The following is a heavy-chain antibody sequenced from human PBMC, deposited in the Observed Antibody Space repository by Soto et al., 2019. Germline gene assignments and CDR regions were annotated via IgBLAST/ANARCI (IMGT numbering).Heavy chain of an antibody. CDR1: GGSISSDNYY. D-gene: IGHD3-22*01. Sequence: SETLSLTCTVSGGSISSDNYYWSWIRQPPGKGLEWTGYIYYSGSTYYNPSLKSRVIISIDTSKNQFSLKLSSVTAADTAVYYCASTSYFDNSGSAYWGQGTLVTVSS. CDR2: IYYSGST. CDR3: ASTSYFDNSGSAY. J-gene: IGHJ4*02. V-gene: IGHV4-30-4*01.